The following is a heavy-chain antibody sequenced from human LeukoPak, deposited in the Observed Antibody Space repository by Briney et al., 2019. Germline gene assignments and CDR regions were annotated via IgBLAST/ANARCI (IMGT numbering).Heavy chain of an antibody. V-gene: IGHV3-23*01. D-gene: IGHD3-22*01. CDR2: ISGGGDDT. CDR1: GFTFSSYA. CDR3: AKDSRESSGHFPYYYYYHYGLDV. J-gene: IGHJ6*02. Sequence: GGSLRLSCAASGFTFSSYAMSWVRQAPGKGLEWVSAISGGGDDTSYADSARGRFTVSRDNSKNTLYLQMNSLRAEDTAVYYCAKDSRESSGHFPYYYYYHYGLDVWGQGTTVTVSS.